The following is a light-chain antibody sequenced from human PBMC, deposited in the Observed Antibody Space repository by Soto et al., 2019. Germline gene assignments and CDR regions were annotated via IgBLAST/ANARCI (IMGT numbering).Light chain of an antibody. J-gene: IGKJ1*01. Sequence: EIGLTQSPGTLSLSPGERATLSCRSSQSVSSSYLAWYQQKPGQAPRPLIYGASSRAIGIPGRFSGSGSGTDFTLTISRLEPEDFAVDYCQQYGSSTWTFGQGTKVEIK. CDR3: QQYGSSTWT. V-gene: IGKV3-20*01. CDR1: QSVSSSY. CDR2: GAS.